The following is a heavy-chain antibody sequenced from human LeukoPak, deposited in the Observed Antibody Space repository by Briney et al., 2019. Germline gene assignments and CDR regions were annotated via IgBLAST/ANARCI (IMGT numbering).Heavy chain of an antibody. J-gene: IGHJ3*02. Sequence: SETLSLTCTVSGGSISSYYWSWIRQPPGEGLERMGYIYYSGGTNYNPSLKSRVTISVDTSQNQFPLKLRSVTAANTAVYYCARAGGLYYDFWSGSRDIWGQGTMVTVSS. CDR2: IYYSGGT. CDR1: GGSISSYY. V-gene: IGHV4-59*01. CDR3: ARAGGLYYDFWSGSRDI. D-gene: IGHD3-3*01.